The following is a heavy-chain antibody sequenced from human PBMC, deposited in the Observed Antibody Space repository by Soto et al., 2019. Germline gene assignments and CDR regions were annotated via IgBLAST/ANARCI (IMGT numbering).Heavy chain of an antibody. CDR2: TYYRSKWYN. D-gene: IGHD1-26*01. Sequence: SQTLSLTCAISGDSVSSNSAAWNWIRQSPSRGLEWLGRTYYRSKWYNDYAVSVKSRITINPDTSKNQFSLKLSSVTAADTAVYYCARSSGSYYQYYFDYWGQGTLVTVSS. J-gene: IGHJ4*02. CDR3: ARSSGSYYQYYFDY. CDR1: GDSVSSNSAA. V-gene: IGHV6-1*01.